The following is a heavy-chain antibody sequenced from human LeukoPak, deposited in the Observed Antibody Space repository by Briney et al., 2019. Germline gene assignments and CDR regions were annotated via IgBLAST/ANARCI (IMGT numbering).Heavy chain of an antibody. J-gene: IGHJ3*01. Sequence: SETLSLTCTVSGGSISSSIYYWGWIRQSPGKGLEWIGSIYYSGSTYYNPSLKSRVTLSVDMSRNQFSLKLNSLTAADTAAYYCARQVATKGEWAFDVWGQGTMVTVSS. CDR1: GGSISSSIYY. CDR3: ARQVATKGEWAFDV. D-gene: IGHD5-12*01. V-gene: IGHV4-39*07. CDR2: IYYSGST.